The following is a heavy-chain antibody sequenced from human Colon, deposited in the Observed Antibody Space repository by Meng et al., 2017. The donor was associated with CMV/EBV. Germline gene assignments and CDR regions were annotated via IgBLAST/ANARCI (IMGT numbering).Heavy chain of an antibody. D-gene: IGHD6-13*01. CDR1: GGSISSYC. CDR2: MCYSGDT. J-gene: IGHJ1*01. Sequence: QLQDAGPGLVKPSETLSLTCTVSGGSISSYCWSWIRQPPGKGLEWIGYMCYSGDTNYNPSLRSRVTISGDTSKNQFSLKLNSVTAADTAVYYCALRGSAAGTFQHWGQGTLVTVSS. V-gene: IGHV4-59*01. CDR3: ALRGSAAGTFQH.